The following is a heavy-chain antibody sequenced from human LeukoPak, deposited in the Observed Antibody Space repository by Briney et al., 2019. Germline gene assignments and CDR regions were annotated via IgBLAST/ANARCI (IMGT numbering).Heavy chain of an antibody. CDR2: SRIKVDGYIT. CDR1: GFTFSTHS. CDR3: VRGYNSFDT. J-gene: IGHJ4*02. V-gene: IGHV3-72*01. Sequence: GGSLRLSCAASGFTFSTHSMSWVRQAPGKGLEWVGRSRIKVDGYITQYAASVKGRFTISRDDSKASLYLQMSSLSTEDTAVYYCVRGYNSFDTWGQGTLVTVSS. D-gene: IGHD3-22*01.